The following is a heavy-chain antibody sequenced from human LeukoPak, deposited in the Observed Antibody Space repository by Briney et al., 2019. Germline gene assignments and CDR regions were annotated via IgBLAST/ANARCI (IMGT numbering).Heavy chain of an antibody. Sequence: PGGSLRLSCAASGFTFSSYSMNWVRQAPGKGLEWVSSISSSSSYIYYADSVKGRFTISRDNAKNSLYLQMNSLRAEDTAVYYCARVGQVAGSRWDSCYYYYGMDVWGQGTTVTVSS. J-gene: IGHJ6*02. CDR1: GFTFSSYS. CDR3: ARVGQVAGSRWDSCYYYYGMDV. V-gene: IGHV3-21*01. CDR2: ISSSSSYI. D-gene: IGHD2-15*01.